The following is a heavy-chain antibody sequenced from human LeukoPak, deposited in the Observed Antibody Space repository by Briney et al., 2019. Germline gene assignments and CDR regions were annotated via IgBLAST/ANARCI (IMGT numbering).Heavy chain of an antibody. CDR1: GGSFSGYY. J-gene: IGHJ6*03. V-gene: IGHV4-34*01. CDR3: ARGGTVVVPAARYYYYMDV. D-gene: IGHD2-2*01. CDR2: INHSGST. Sequence: SETLSLTCAVYGGSFSGYYWSWIRQPPGKGLEWIGEINHSGSTNYNPSLKSRVTISVDTSKNQFSLKLSSVTAADTAVYYCARGGTVVVPAARYYYYMDVWGKGTTVTVSS.